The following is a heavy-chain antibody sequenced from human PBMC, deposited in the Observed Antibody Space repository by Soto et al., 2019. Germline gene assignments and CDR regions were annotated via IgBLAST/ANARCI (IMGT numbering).Heavy chain of an antibody. CDR2: ISTSGSST. V-gene: IGHV3-11*01. CDR1: GFSFSDYY. Sequence: QVQLVESGGGLVKPGGSLRLSCAASGFSFSDYYMSWIRQAPGKGLEWVSLISTSGSSTDYADSVKGRFTISRDNAKNSLSLQMNSLRAEDTAVYYCANLAKNYYHYMDVWSKGTTVTVSS. D-gene: IGHD1-26*01. J-gene: IGHJ6*03. CDR3: ANLAKNYYHYMDV.